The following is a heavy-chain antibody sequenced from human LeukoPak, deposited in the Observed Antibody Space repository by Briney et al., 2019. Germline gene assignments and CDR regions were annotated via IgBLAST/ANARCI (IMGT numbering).Heavy chain of an antibody. CDR1: RYTFTGYY. CDR3: ARSTLPYDWFDP. V-gene: IGHV1-2*02. J-gene: IGHJ5*02. CDR2: INPNSGGT. D-gene: IGHD3-3*01. Sequence: ASVKVSCKASRYTFTGYYMHWVRQAPGQGLEWMGWINPNSGGTNYAQKFQGRVTMTRDTPISTAYMELSRLRSDDTAVYYCARSTLPYDWFDPWGQGTLVTVSS.